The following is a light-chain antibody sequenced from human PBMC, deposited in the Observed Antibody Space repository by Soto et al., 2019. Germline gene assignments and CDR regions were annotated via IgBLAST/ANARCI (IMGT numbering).Light chain of an antibody. V-gene: IGKV1-6*01. J-gene: IGKJ1*01. Sequence: AIQMTQYPSSRSSSLGDRVTITCWASQGIRNDLGWYQQKPGKAPKLLIYAASSLQSGVPSRFSGSGSGTDFTLTISSLQNEDFATYYCLQDYNYTWTFGQGTKVDIK. CDR3: LQDYNYTWT. CDR2: AAS. CDR1: QGIRND.